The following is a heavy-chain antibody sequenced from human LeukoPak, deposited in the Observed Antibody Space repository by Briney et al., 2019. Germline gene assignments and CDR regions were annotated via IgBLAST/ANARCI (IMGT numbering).Heavy chain of an antibody. D-gene: IGHD4-17*01. Sequence: EASVKVSCKASGYTFTSYYMHWVRQAPGQGLEWMGWINPNSGGTNYAQKFQGRVTMTRDTSISTAYMELSRLRSDDTAVYYCARGALYGDYGFFWGQGTLVTVSS. CDR3: ARGALYGDYGFF. V-gene: IGHV1-2*02. J-gene: IGHJ4*02. CDR1: GYTFTSYY. CDR2: INPNSGGT.